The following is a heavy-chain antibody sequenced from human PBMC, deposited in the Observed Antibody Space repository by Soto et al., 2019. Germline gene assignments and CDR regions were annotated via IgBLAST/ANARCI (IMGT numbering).Heavy chain of an antibody. D-gene: IGHD6-19*01. V-gene: IGHV1-18*04. CDR1: GYTFTSYG. J-gene: IGHJ5*02. CDR3: SRVGYSSGWVYNWFDP. Sequence: QVQLVQSGAEVKKPGASVKVSCKASGYTFTSYGISWVRQAPGQGREWMGWISAYNGNTNYAQKLQGRVTMTTDTSTSTAYMELRSLRSDDTAVHYCSRVGYSSGWVYNWFDPWGQGTLVTVSS. CDR2: ISAYNGNT.